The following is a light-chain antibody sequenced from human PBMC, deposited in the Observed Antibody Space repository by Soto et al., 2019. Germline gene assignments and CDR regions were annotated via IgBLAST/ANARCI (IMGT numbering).Light chain of an antibody. CDR3: QQYGSSSWT. V-gene: IGKV3-20*01. CDR1: QSISSNY. J-gene: IGKJ1*01. CDR2: GAS. Sequence: EIVLTPSPATLSLSPGKSATLSCRASQSISSNYLAWYQQRPGQAPRLLIYGASSRATGIPDRFSGSGSGTEFTLTISRLEPEDFAVYYCQQYGSSSWTFGQGTKVDIK.